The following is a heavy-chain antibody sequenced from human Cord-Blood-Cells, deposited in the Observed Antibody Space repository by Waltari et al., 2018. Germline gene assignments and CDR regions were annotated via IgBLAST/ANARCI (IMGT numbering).Heavy chain of an antibody. CDR1: GYTFTSYD. CDR3: ARRRGCSSTSCYYNWFDP. V-gene: IGHV1-8*03. J-gene: IGHJ5*02. D-gene: IGHD2-2*01. CDR2: MNPNSGNT. Sequence: QVQLVQSGAEVKKPGASVKVSCKASGYTFTSYDINLLRQATGPGLEWMGWMNPNSGNTGYAQKFQGRVTITRNTSISTAYMELSSLRSEDTAVYYCARRRGCSSTSCYYNWFDPWAREPWSPSPQ.